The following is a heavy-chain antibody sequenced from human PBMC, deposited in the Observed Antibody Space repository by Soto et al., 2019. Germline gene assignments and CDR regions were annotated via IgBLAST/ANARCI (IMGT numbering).Heavy chain of an antibody. CDR2: ISGSGGST. Sequence: EVHLLESGGGLVQPGGPLRPSFAAFGFTFAVHITIVGVRQPPGKGLDWFSSISGSGGSTYYADSVKGRFTISRDNSKNTLYLQMNALSAEDTAFYYCAKDRGGFAGGWEYFDYWGQGALVTVSS. J-gene: IGHJ4*02. D-gene: IGHD6-19*01. V-gene: IGHV3-23*01. CDR3: AKDRGGFAGGWEYFDY. CDR1: GFTFAVHIT.